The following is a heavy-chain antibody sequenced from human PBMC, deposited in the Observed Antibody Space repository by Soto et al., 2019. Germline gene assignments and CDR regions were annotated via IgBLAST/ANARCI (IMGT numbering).Heavy chain of an antibody. D-gene: IGHD2-21*02. CDR1: VGPLSSYA. CDR2: IIPIFGTS. CDR3: ARDELAYCGGDCYLHYFDY. J-gene: IGHJ4*02. Sequence: SDKVACKAPVGPLSSYAINLVRQAPGHDLEWMGGIIPIFGTSNYSRKFHGRVTITADESTSTAYMELSRLRSEDTAVYYCARDELAYCGGDCYLHYFDYWGQGTLGTVSS. V-gene: IGHV1-69*13.